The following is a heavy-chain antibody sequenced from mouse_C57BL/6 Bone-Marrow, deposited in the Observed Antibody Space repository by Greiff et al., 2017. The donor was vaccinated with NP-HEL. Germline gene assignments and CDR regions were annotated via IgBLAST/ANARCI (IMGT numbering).Heavy chain of an antibody. J-gene: IGHJ2*01. CDR1: GYTFTSYW. V-gene: IGHV1-64*01. D-gene: IGHD1-1*01. CDR2: IHPNSGST. CDR3: ARLPYYYGSSYDY. Sequence: VQLQQPGAELVKPGASVKLSCKASGYTFTSYWMHWVKQRPGQGLEWIGMIHPNSGSTNYNEKFKSKATLTVDKSSSTAYIQLSSLTSEDSAVYYCARLPYYYGSSYDYWGQGTTLTVSS.